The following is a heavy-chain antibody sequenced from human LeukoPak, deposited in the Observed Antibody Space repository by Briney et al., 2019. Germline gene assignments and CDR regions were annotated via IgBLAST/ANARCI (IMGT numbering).Heavy chain of an antibody. CDR1: GFTFDDYA. J-gene: IGHJ4*02. Sequence: GGSLRLPCAASGFTFDDYAMHWVRQAPGKGLEWVSGISWNSGSIGYADSVKGRFTISRDNAKNSLYLQMNSLRAEDTALYYCAKGVSWYYFDYWGQGTLVTVSS. CDR3: AKGVSWYYFDY. V-gene: IGHV3-9*01. D-gene: IGHD6-13*01. CDR2: ISWNSGSI.